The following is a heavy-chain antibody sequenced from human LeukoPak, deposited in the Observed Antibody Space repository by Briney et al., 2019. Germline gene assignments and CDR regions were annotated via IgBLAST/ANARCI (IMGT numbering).Heavy chain of an antibody. CDR3: ARGRYSSRYYYYMDV. V-gene: IGHV4-34*01. Sequence: SETLSPTCAVYGGSFSGYYWSWIRQPPGKGLEWIGEINHSGSTNYNPSLKSRVTISVDTSKNQFSLKLSSVTAADTAVYYCARGRYSSRYYYYMDVWGKGTTVTVSS. D-gene: IGHD6-13*01. CDR2: INHSGST. CDR1: GGSFSGYY. J-gene: IGHJ6*03.